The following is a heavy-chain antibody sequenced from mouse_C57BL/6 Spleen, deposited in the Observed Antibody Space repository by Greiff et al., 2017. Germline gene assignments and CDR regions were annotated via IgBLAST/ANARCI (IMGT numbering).Heavy chain of an antibody. V-gene: IGHV1-72*01. CDR2: IGPNSGGT. D-gene: IGHD1-1*01. Sequence: QVQLQQPGAELVKPGASVKLSCTASGYTFTSYWMHWVKQTPGRGLEWIGRIGPNSGGTKYNEKFKSKATLTVDKPSSTAYMQLSSLTSEDSAVYYCARDYGSSYSYWYFDVWGTGTTVTVSS. CDR3: ARDYGSSYSYWYFDV. J-gene: IGHJ1*03. CDR1: GYTFTSYW.